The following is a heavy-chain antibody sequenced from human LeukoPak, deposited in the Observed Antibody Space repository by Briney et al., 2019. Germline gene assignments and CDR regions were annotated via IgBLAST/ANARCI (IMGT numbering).Heavy chain of an antibody. CDR2: IKLDRSEK. CDR3: ARDQYDTWSRRGNFDS. Sequence: GGSLRLSCVASGFTFGKYWMSWVRQAPGKGLEWVANIKLDRSEKNYVDSVKGRSTISRDNTKNSLYLQMNSLRAEDTAVFYCARDQYDTWSRRGNFDSWGQGTLVIVSS. V-gene: IGHV3-7*03. D-gene: IGHD3/OR15-3a*01. CDR1: GFTFGKYW. J-gene: IGHJ4*02.